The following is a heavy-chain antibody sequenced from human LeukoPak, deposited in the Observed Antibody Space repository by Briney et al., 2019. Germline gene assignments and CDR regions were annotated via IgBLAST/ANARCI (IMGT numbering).Heavy chain of an antibody. J-gene: IGHJ4*02. V-gene: IGHV3-30*02. D-gene: IGHD5-18*01. Sequence: GGSLRLSCAASGFPFSSYAMHWVRQAPGKGLERVAFIRYDRSNKYYADSVKGRFTISRDNSKNTLYLQMNSLRAEDTAVYYCARGDVDTAMGLDYWGQGTLVTVSS. CDR2: IRYDRSNK. CDR3: ARGDVDTAMGLDY. CDR1: GFPFSSYA.